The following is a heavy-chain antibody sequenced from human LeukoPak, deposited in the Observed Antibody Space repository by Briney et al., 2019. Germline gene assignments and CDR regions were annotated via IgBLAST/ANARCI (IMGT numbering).Heavy chain of an antibody. V-gene: IGHV3-30-3*01. J-gene: IGHJ6*02. CDR1: GFTFSSYA. CDR2: ISYDGSNK. Sequence: GGSLRLSCAASGFTFSSYAMHWVRQAPGKGLEWVAVISYDGSNKYYADSVKGRFTISRDNSKNTLYLQMNSLRAEDTAVYYCARDGAPQPYYYYYYGMDVWGQGTTVTVSS. D-gene: IGHD1-26*01. CDR3: ARDGAPQPYYYYYYGMDV.